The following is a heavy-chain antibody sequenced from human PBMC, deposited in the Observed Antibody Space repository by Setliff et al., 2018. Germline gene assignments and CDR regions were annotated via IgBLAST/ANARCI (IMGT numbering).Heavy chain of an antibody. CDR2: ITDDGDTT. V-gene: IGHV3-23*01. J-gene: IGHJ4*02. CDR1: GFTFFSYT. CDR3: AKSSGSSSATNLEY. Sequence: LRLSCTTSGFTFFSYTMNWVRQAPGKGLEWVSAITDDGDTTHYAGSVKGRFTIDRDNTNSKLYLQMNSLRVEDTALYYCAKSSGSSSATNLEYLGPGTLVTVPQ. D-gene: IGHD3-10*01.